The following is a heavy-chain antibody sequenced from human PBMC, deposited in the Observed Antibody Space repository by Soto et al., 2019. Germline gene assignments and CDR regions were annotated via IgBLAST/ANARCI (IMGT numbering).Heavy chain of an antibody. CDR1: GGSISGYY. V-gene: IGHV4-59*08. J-gene: IGHJ6*02. CDR3: AGAGYYYYYGMDV. Sequence: PSETLSLTCTVPGGSISGYYWIWMRQPPGKGLEWIGYIYNSGSTNYNPALKSRVTISVDTSKNQFSLKLSSVTAADTAVYYCAGAGYYYYYGMDVWGQGTTVTVSS. CDR2: IYNSGST.